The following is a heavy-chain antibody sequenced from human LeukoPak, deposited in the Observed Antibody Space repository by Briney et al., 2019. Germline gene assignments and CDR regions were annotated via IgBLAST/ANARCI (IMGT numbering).Heavy chain of an antibody. CDR2: IYYSGST. CDR3: ARGPLIPATAIDNWFDP. Sequence: SETLSLTCTVSGGSVSSGSYYWSWIRQPPGKGLEWFGYIYYSGSTNYNPSLKSRVTISLDTSKNQFSLKLSSVTAADTAVYYCARGPLIPATAIDNWFDPWGQGTLVTVSS. CDR1: GGSVSSGSYY. V-gene: IGHV4-61*01. J-gene: IGHJ5*02. D-gene: IGHD2-2*02.